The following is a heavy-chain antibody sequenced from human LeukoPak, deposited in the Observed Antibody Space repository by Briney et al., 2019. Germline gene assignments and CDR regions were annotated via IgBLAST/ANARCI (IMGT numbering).Heavy chain of an antibody. CDR3: ARVLSTTVVTPGFDY. V-gene: IGHV3-21*01. J-gene: IGHJ4*02. CDR2: ISSSSSYI. D-gene: IGHD4-23*01. Sequence: GGSLRLSCAASGFTFSSYSMNWVRQAPGKGLEWVSSISSSSSYIYYADSVKGRFTISRDNAKNSLYLRMNSLRAEDTAVYYCARVLSTTVVTPGFDYWGQGTLVTVSS. CDR1: GFTFSSYS.